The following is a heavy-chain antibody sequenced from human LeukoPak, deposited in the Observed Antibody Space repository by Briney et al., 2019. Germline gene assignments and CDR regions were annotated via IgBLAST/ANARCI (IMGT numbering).Heavy chain of an antibody. CDR2: IYPGDSDT. CDR3: ARQAPDGGFDY. D-gene: IGHD4-23*01. CDR1: GYSFSNYW. V-gene: IGHV5-51*01. Sequence: GESLKISCKGSGYSFSNYWIAWVRQMPGKGPEWMGIIYPGDSDTTYSPSFQGQVTISADKSISTASLQWRSLKASGSAMFSCARQAPDGGFDYWGQGTLVTVSS. J-gene: IGHJ4*02.